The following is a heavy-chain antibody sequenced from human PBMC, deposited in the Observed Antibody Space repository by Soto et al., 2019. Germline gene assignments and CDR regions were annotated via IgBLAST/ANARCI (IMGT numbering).Heavy chain of an antibody. CDR2: ISYDGGNK. D-gene: IGHD1-7*01. J-gene: IGHJ4*02. Sequence: QVQLVESGGGVVQPGRSLRLSCAASGFTFSSYAIHWVRQAPGKGLEWVGFISYDGGNKFYADSVKGRFTISRDNSKNTLELQMNSLRAEDTALYYCAREELRALDYWGQGTLVTVSS. CDR3: AREELRALDY. CDR1: GFTFSSYA. V-gene: IGHV3-30-3*01.